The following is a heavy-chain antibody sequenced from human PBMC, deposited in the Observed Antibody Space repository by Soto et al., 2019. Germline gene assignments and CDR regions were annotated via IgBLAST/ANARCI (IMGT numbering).Heavy chain of an antibody. D-gene: IGHD6-6*01. CDR3: AKDFEYMGDGINWFDP. CDR1: GFTFSSYG. V-gene: IGHV3-30*18. J-gene: IGHJ5*02. CDR2: ISYDGSNK. Sequence: PGGSLRLSCAASGFTFSSYGMHLVRQAPGKGLECVAVISYDGSNKYYADSVKGRFTISRDNSKNTLYLQMNSLRAEDTAVYYCAKDFEYMGDGINWFDPWGQGT.